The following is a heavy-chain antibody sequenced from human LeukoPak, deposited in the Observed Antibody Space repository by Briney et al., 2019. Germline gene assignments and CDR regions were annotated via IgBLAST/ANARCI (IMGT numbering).Heavy chain of an antibody. V-gene: IGHV3-48*01. CDR1: GFTFSSYS. CDR3: ARDVGGGTKSY. J-gene: IGHJ4*02. Sequence: GGSLRLSXAASGFTFSSYSMNWVRQAPGKGLEWVSYISSSNTTIYYGDSVKGRFTISRDNAKNSMYLQMNSLRAEDTAVYYCARDVGGGTKSYWGQGTLVTVSS. D-gene: IGHD1-7*01. CDR2: ISSSNTTI.